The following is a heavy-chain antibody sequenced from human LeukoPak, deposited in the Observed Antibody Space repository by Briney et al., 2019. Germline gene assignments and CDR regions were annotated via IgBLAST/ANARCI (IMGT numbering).Heavy chain of an antibody. Sequence: SETLSLTCTVSGDSMSSSSHYWGWIRQSPGKGLEWIGRIYTSGSTSGTTNYNPSLKSRLTISVDTSRNQFSLKVNSVTAADTAVYYCARDVSSRGYLGLITLYNWFDPWGQGTLVTVSS. D-gene: IGHD3-22*01. CDR2: IYTSGST. CDR3: ARDVSSRGYLGLITLYNWFDP. V-gene: IGHV4-39*07. CDR1: GDSMSSSSHY. J-gene: IGHJ5*02.